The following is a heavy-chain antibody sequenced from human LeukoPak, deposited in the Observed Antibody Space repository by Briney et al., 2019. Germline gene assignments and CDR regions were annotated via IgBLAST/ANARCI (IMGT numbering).Heavy chain of an antibody. D-gene: IGHD5-18*01. CDR2: IRYDGSNK. Sequence: GGSLRLSCAASGFTFSSYGMHWVRQAPGKGLEWGEFIRYDGSNKYYADSVKGRFTISRDNSKNTLYLQMNSLRAEDTAVYYCAKEGYGGYYFDYWGQGTLVTVSS. CDR3: AKEGYGGYYFDY. CDR1: GFTFSSYG. J-gene: IGHJ4*02. V-gene: IGHV3-30*02.